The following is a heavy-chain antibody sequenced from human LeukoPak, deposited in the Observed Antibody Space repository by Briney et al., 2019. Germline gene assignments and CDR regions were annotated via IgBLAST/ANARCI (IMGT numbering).Heavy chain of an antibody. D-gene: IGHD3-22*01. CDR2: IYGGGST. CDR3: ARDLLGYNYHYMDV. CDR1: GFIVSSNY. Sequence: GGSLRLSCAASGFIVSSNYMSWVRQAPGKGLEWVSTIYGGGSTYYADSVKGRFTISRDNAKNSLYLQMNSLRAEDTAVYYCARDLLGYNYHYMDVWGKGTTVTVSS. J-gene: IGHJ6*03. V-gene: IGHV3-53*01.